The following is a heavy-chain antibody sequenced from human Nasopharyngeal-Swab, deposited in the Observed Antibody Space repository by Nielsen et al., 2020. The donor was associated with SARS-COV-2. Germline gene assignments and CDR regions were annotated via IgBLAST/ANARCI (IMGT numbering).Heavy chain of an antibody. D-gene: IGHD2-2*03. J-gene: IGHJ6*03. V-gene: IGHV1-46*01. CDR2: INPSGGST. CDR1: GYTFTSYY. CDR3: ARGPPGYCSSTSCSYYYYMDV. Sequence: ASVKVSCKASGYTFTSYYMRWVRQAPGQGLEWMGIINPSGGSTSYAQKFQGRVTMTRDTSTSTVYMELSSLRSEDTAVYYCARGPPGYCSSTSCSYYYYMDVWGKGTTVTVSS.